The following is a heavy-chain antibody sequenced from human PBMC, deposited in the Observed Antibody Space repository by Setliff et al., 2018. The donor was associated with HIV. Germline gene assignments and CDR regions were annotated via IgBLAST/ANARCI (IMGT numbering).Heavy chain of an antibody. Sequence: ASVKVSCKASGYTFTTYVVHWVRQAPGQRLEWMGWINVGSGNTKYSQKFQGRVTITRDTSASTAYMELSSLRSEDTAVYYCTIEPLPGDFGDFWGQGTLVTVSS. V-gene: IGHV1-3*01. CDR1: GYTFTTYV. J-gene: IGHJ4*02. CDR3: TIEPLPGDFGDF. D-gene: IGHD7-27*01. CDR2: INVGSGNT.